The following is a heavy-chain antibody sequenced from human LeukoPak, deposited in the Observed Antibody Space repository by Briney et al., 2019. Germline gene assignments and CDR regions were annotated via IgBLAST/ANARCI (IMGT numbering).Heavy chain of an antibody. V-gene: IGHV3-15*01. J-gene: IGHJ6*03. CDR2: IKSKTDGGTT. D-gene: IGHD3-10*01. Sequence: GGSLRLSCAASGFTVSSNYMSWVRQAPGKGLEWVGRIKSKTDGGTTDYAAPVKGRFTISRDDSKNTLYLQMNSLKTEDTAVYYCTTLVRGVIVDYYYMDVWGKGTTVTISS. CDR1: GFTVSSNY. CDR3: TTLVRGVIVDYYYMDV.